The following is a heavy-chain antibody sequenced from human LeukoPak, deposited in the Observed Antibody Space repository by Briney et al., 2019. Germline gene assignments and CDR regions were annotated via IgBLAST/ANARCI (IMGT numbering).Heavy chain of an antibody. CDR1: GGSFSGYY. J-gene: IGHJ4*02. V-gene: IGHV4-34*01. CDR3: ARALMALRVSTRLFDS. D-gene: IGHD4-17*01. Sequence: SETLSLTCAVYGGSFSGYYWSWIRQPPGKGLEWIGEINHSGSTNYNPSLKSRVTISVDTSKNQFSLTLRSVTAADTAVYYWARALMALRVSTRLFDSWGQGTLVTVSS. CDR2: INHSGST.